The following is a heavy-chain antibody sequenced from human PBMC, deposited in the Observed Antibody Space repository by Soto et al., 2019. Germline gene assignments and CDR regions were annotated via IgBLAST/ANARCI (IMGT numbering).Heavy chain of an antibody. CDR2: IYHSGST. Sequence: SETLSLTCAVYGGSFSGYYWSWLRQPPGKGLEWIGEIYHSGSTNYNPSLKSRVTISVDKSKNQFSLKLSSVTAADTAVYYCARGRAAAGDYYYYGMDVWGQGTTVTVSS. CDR1: GGSFSGYY. J-gene: IGHJ6*02. D-gene: IGHD6-13*01. CDR3: ARGRAAAGDYYYYGMDV. V-gene: IGHV4-34*01.